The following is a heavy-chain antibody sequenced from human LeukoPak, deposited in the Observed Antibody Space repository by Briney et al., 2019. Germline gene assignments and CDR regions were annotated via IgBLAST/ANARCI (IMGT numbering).Heavy chain of an antibody. V-gene: IGHV3-23*01. Sequence: GGSLRLSCAASGFTFSSYAMSWVRQAPGKGLEWVSAISGSGGSTYYAGSVKGRFTISRDNSKNTLYLQMNSLRAEDTAVYYCAKAGDYDYVWGSYRVYYFDYWGQGTLVTVSS. CDR2: ISGSGGST. CDR1: GFTFSSYA. CDR3: AKAGDYDYVWGSYRVYYFDY. J-gene: IGHJ4*02. D-gene: IGHD3-16*02.